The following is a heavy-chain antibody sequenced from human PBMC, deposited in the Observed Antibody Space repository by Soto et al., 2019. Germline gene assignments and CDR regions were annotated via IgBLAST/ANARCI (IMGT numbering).Heavy chain of an antibody. Sequence: ASVKVSCKASGGTFSSYAISWVRQAPGQGLEWMGGIIPIFGTANYAQKFQGRVTITADKSTSTAYMELSSLRSEDTAVYYCAREDIVVVPAATTETSYYYYYGMDVWGQGTTVTVSS. V-gene: IGHV1-69*06. D-gene: IGHD2-2*01. J-gene: IGHJ6*02. CDR3: AREDIVVVPAATTETSYYYYYGMDV. CDR1: GGTFSSYA. CDR2: IIPIFGTA.